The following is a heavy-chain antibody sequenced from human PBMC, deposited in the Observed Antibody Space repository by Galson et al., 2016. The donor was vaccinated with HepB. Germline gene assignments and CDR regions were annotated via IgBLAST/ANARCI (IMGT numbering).Heavy chain of an antibody. D-gene: IGHD5-24*01. J-gene: IGHJ4*02. V-gene: IGHV4-59*08. CDR3: ARGEGYNLY. CDR1: GVSISSYY. Sequence: SETLSLTCTVSGVSISSYYWSWFRQPPEKGLEWVGYAFYSGITNYNPSLKSRVTISIDTSKNKFPLKLSSVTSADKAVYYCARGEGYNLYWGQGTLVTVSS. CDR2: AFYSGIT.